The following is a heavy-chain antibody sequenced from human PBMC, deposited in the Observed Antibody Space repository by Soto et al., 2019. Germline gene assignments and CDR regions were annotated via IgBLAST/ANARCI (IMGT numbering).Heavy chain of an antibody. V-gene: IGHV4-59*01. D-gene: IGHD2-2*01. J-gene: IGHJ6*02. CDR1: GGSISSYY. CDR3: AILVGYCSSTSCYEEGYYYYGIDV. CDR2: IYYSGSN. Sequence: ASETLSLTCTVSGGSISSYYWSWIRQPPGKGLEWIGYIYYSGSNNYNPSLKSRVTISVDTSKNQFSLKLSSVTAADTAVYCCAILVGYCSSTSCYEEGYYYYGIDVWGQGTTVTVSS.